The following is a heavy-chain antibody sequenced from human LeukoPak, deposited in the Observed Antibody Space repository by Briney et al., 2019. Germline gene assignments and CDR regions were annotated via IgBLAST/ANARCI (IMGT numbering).Heavy chain of an antibody. CDR3: ARANYMVRGVTHFDY. J-gene: IGHJ4*02. CDR2: INPNSGGT. V-gene: IGHV1-2*02. Sequence: GASVKVSCKASGYTFTGYHMHWVRQAPGQGLEWMGWINPNSGGTNYAQKFQGRVTMTRDTSISTAYMELSRLRSDDTAVYYCARANYMVRGVTHFDYWGQGTLVTVSS. CDR1: GYTFTGYH. D-gene: IGHD3-10*01.